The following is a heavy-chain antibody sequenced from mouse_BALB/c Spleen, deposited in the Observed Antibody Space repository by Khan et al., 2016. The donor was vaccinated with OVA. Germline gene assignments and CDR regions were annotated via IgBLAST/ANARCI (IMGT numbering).Heavy chain of an antibody. V-gene: IGHV3-2*02. CDR2: ISYSGST. J-gene: IGHJ2*01. Sequence: EVQLQESGPGLVKPSQSLSLTCTVTGYSITSGYGWNWIRQFPGNKLEWMGYISYSGSTNYNPSLQSRISITRDTSKNQFFLQLNSVTTENTATYYCARTARIKYWGQGTTLTVSS. CDR3: ARTARIKY. D-gene: IGHD1-2*01. CDR1: GYSITSGYG.